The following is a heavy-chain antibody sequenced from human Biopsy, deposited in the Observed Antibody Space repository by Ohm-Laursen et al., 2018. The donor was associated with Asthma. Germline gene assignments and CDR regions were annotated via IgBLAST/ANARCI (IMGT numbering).Heavy chain of an antibody. CDR1: EFNFHNYG. CDR2: ILFDGRKI. Sequence: SLRLSCADSEFNFHNYGMNWVRRAPGKGLEWVAQILFDGRKINYPDSVKGRFTISRDNSKNMVYLQMNSLRPEDTAVYYCAKDRVAGRSYYFDYWGQGSLVSVSS. J-gene: IGHJ4*02. CDR3: AKDRVAGRSYYFDY. D-gene: IGHD6-13*01. V-gene: IGHV3-30*18.